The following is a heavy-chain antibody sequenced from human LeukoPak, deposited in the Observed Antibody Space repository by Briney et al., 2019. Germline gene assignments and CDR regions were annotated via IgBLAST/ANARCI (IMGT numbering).Heavy chain of an antibody. CDR3: ARTMYSSSWYTPKLSYYFDY. D-gene: IGHD6-13*01. Sequence: SETLSLTCTVSGGSISSSYYWSWIRQPPGKGLEWIGYIYYSGSTNYNPSLKSRVTISVDTSKNQFSLKLSSVTAADTAVYYCARTMYSSSWYTPKLSYYFDYWGQGTLVTVSS. CDR2: IYYSGST. V-gene: IGHV4-59*08. CDR1: GGSISSSYY. J-gene: IGHJ4*02.